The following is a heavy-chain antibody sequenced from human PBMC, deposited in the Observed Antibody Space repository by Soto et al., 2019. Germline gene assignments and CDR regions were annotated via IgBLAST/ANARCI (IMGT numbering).Heavy chain of an antibody. CDR3: ARVRNYPGAYGMDV. V-gene: IGHV1-2*04. J-gene: IGHJ6*02. D-gene: IGHD1-7*01. Sequence: ASVKVSCKASGYTFTGYYMHWVRQAPGQGLEWMGWINPNSGGTNYAQKFQGWVTMTRDTSISTDYMELSRLRSDDTAVYYCARVRNYPGAYGMDVWGQGTTVTVSS. CDR2: INPNSGGT. CDR1: GYTFTGYY.